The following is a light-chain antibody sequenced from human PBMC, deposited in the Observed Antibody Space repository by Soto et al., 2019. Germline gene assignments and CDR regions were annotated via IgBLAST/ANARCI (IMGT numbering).Light chain of an antibody. CDR1: SSDVGSYNR. J-gene: IGLJ2*01. CDR3: SSYTSSSSYVV. V-gene: IGLV2-18*02. Sequence: QSALTQPPSVSGSPEQSVTISCTGTSSDVGSYNRVSWYQQPPGTAPKLMIYEVSNRPSGVPDRFSGSKSGNTASLTISGLQAEDEADYYCSSYTSSSSYVVFGGGTKLTVL. CDR2: EVS.